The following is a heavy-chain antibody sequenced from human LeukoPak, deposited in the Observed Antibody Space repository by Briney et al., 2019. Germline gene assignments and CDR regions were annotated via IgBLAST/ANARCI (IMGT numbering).Heavy chain of an antibody. J-gene: IGHJ4*02. V-gene: IGHV5-51*01. CDR2: IYPGDSAT. CDR1: GNSFTNYW. D-gene: IGHD3-22*01. CDR3: ARWMYYYDSSGLYYFDY. Sequence: GESLKISCKGSGNSFTNYWIGWVRQMPGKGPEWMGIIYPGDSATRYSPSFQGQVTISADKSISTAYLQWSSLKASDTAMYYCARWMYYYDSSGLYYFDYWGQGTLVTVSS.